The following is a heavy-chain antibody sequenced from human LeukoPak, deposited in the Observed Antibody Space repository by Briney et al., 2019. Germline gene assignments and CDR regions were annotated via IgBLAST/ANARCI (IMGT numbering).Heavy chain of an antibody. D-gene: IGHD5-18*01. Sequence: SETLSLTCSVSGGSISSYYWSWIRQPPGKGLEWIGYIYYSGSTNYNPSLKSRVTISVDTSKNQFSLKLSSVTAADTAVYYCARAGDTATYYFDYWGQGTLVTVPS. CDR1: GGSISSYY. CDR3: ARAGDTATYYFDY. CDR2: IYYSGST. V-gene: IGHV4-59*01. J-gene: IGHJ4*02.